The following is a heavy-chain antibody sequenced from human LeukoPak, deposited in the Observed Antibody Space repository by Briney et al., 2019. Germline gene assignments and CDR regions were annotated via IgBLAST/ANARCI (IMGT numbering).Heavy chain of an antibody. CDR2: ITSTSTYI. Sequence: GGSLRLSCAASGFTFSSYSMNWVRQAPGKGLEWVSSITSTSTYIYYTDSVKGRFTISRDNAKNSLYLQMNSLRAEDTAVYYCAKTYYDILTGYSDAFDIWGQGTMVTVSS. D-gene: IGHD3-9*01. V-gene: IGHV3-21*01. CDR1: GFTFSSYS. CDR3: AKTYYDILTGYSDAFDI. J-gene: IGHJ3*02.